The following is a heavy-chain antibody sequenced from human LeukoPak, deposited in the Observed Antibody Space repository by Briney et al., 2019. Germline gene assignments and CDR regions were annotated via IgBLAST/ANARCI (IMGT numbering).Heavy chain of an antibody. D-gene: IGHD3-10*01. CDR3: ANFLVRAYYGSGSTSKGDAFDI. Sequence: NPGGSLRLSCAASGFTFDDYAMHWVRHAPGKGLEWVSGISWNSGSIGYADSVKGRFTISRDNAKNSLYLQMNSLRAEDTALYYCANFLVRAYYGSGSTSKGDAFDIWGQGTMVTVSS. V-gene: IGHV3-9*01. CDR2: ISWNSGSI. J-gene: IGHJ3*02. CDR1: GFTFDDYA.